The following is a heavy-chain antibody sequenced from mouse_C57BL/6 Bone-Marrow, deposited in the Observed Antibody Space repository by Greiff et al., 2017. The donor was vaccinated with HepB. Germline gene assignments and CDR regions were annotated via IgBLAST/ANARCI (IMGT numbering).Heavy chain of an antibody. D-gene: IGHD2-3*01. CDR1: GFNIKDDY. J-gene: IGHJ3*01. Sequence: VQLQQSGAELVRPGASVKLSCTASGFNIKDDYMHWVKQRPEQGLEWIGWIDPENGDTEYASKFQGKATITADTSSNTAYLQLSSLTSEDTAVYYCTTRGNGYSWFAYWGQGTLVTVSA. V-gene: IGHV14-4*01. CDR2: IDPENGDT. CDR3: TTRGNGYSWFAY.